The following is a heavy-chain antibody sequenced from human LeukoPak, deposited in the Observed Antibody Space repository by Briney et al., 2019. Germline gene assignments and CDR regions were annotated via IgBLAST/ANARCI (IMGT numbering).Heavy chain of an antibody. J-gene: IGHJ5*02. Sequence: GGSLRLSCAASGFTFSSYSMNWVRQAPGKGLEWVPSISSSSSYIYYADSVKGRFTISRDNAKNSLYLQMNSLRAEDTAVYYCARQKYDFWSGSYPFDPWGQGTLVTVSS. CDR2: ISSSSSYI. D-gene: IGHD3-3*01. CDR1: GFTFSSYS. V-gene: IGHV3-21*01. CDR3: ARQKYDFWSGSYPFDP.